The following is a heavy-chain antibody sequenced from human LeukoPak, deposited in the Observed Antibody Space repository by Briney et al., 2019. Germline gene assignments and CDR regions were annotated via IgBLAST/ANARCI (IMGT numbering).Heavy chain of an antibody. CDR1: GYTFTGYY. D-gene: IGHD3-22*01. CDR3: ARDLSDSSGSPYNWFGP. Sequence: ASVKVSCKASGYTFTGYYMHWVRQAPGQGLEWMGWINPNSGGTNYAQKFQGRVTMTRDTSISTAYMELSRLRSDDTAVYYCARDLSDSSGSPYNWFGPWGQGTLVTVSS. J-gene: IGHJ5*02. CDR2: INPNSGGT. V-gene: IGHV1-2*02.